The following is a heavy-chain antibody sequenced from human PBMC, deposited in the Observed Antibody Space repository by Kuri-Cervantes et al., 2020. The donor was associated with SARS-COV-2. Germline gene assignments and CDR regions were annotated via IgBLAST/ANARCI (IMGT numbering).Heavy chain of an antibody. D-gene: IGHD3-10*01. CDR2: INHSGST. CDR1: GGSFSGYY. J-gene: IGHJ4*02. V-gene: IGHV4-34*01. Sequence: SETLSLTCAVYGGSFSGYYWSWIRQPPGKGLEWIGEINHSGSTNYNPSLKSRVTISVDTSKNQFSLKLSSVTAADTAVYYCARGQNSEFLWFGESISYYFDYWGQGTLVTVSS. CDR3: ARGQNSEFLWFGESISYYFDY.